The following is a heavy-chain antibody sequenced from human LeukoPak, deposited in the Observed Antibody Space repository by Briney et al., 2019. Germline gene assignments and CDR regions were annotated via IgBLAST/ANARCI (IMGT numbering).Heavy chain of an antibody. D-gene: IGHD6-13*01. CDR1: GFTFSSYG. CDR3: ARGQGVAAPIGY. V-gene: IGHV4-39*07. J-gene: IGHJ4*02. CDR2: IYYSGST. Sequence: PGGSLRLSCAASGFTFSSYGMSWVRQPPGKGLEWIGSIYYSGSTYYNPSLKSRVTISVDTSKNQFSLKLSSVTAADTAVYYCARGQGVAAPIGYWGQGTLVTVSS.